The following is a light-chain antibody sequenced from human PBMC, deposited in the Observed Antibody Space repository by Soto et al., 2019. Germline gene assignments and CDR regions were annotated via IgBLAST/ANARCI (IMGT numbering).Light chain of an antibody. V-gene: IGLV1-44*01. CDR2: GDN. Sequence: QSVLTQPPSASGTPGQRVTISCSGSSSNIGSNTVNWYQQLPGTAPRILLYGDNERPSGVPDRFSGSKSGTSASLAISGLQSVDEANYYCATWDDTLSCPVFGGGTKLTVL. J-gene: IGLJ2*01. CDR3: ATWDDTLSCPV. CDR1: SSNIGSNT.